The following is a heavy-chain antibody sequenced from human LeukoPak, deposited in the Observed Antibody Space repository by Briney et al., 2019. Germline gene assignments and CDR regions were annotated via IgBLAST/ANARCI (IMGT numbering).Heavy chain of an antibody. Sequence: GASVKVSCKASGYTFTSYDINWVRQATGQGLEWMGWMNPNSGNTGYAQKFQGRVTITRDTSASTAYMELSSLRSEDTAVYYCARDLAGGINWFDPWGQGTLVTVSS. CDR2: MNPNSGNT. CDR1: GYTFTSYD. CDR3: ARDLAGGINWFDP. D-gene: IGHD6-19*01. V-gene: IGHV1-8*01. J-gene: IGHJ5*02.